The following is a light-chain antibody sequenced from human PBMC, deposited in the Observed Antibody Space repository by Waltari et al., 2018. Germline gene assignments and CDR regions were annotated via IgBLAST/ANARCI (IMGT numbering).Light chain of an antibody. CDR1: SPHIGAGYD. CDR2: GNS. J-gene: IGLJ2*01. V-gene: IGLV1-40*01. Sequence: QSVLTQPPSVSGAPGQRVTISCPRSSPHIGAGYDVNWYQQLPGKVPKLLIHGNSNRPSGVPDRISGSKSGTSASLAITGLQAEDEADYYCQSYDSSLGGSVFGGGTKLTVL. CDR3: QSYDSSLGGSV.